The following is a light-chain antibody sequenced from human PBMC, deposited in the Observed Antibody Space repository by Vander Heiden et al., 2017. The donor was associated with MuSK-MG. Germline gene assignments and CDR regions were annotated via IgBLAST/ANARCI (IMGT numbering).Light chain of an antibody. CDR3: QQYASSVT. CDR1: RSVAGGP. Sequence: EIVLTQSPGTLSLSPGDRATLSCRASRSVAGGPVAWYQQKPGQAPRLLIYDASTRATGIPDRIGGSGSGTDFALTISRLEPEDFAIYYCQQYASSVTFGGGTKVEFK. J-gene: IGKJ4*01. V-gene: IGKV3-20*01. CDR2: DAS.